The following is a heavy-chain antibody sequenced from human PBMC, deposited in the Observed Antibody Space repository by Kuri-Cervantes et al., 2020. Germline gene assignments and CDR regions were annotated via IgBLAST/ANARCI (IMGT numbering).Heavy chain of an antibody. CDR2: ISYDGSNK. V-gene: IGHV3-30*03. CDR3: ASATTYSSSSPLFY. Sequence: GESLKISCAAPGFTFSSYSMNWVRQAPGKGLEWVAVISYDGSNKYYADSVKGRFTISRDNSKNTLYLQMNSLRAEDTAVYYCASATTYSSSSPLFYWGQGTLVTVSS. J-gene: IGHJ4*02. CDR1: GFTFSSYS. D-gene: IGHD6-6*01.